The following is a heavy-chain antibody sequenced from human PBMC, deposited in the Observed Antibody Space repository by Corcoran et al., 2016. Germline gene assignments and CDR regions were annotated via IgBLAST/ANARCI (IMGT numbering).Heavy chain of an antibody. CDR2: IKSKTDGGTT. CDR1: GFTFSNAW. V-gene: IGHV3-15*01. J-gene: IGHJ3*02. D-gene: IGHD5-18*01. CDR3: VTEGHGFGYHSFDI. Sequence: EVQLVESGGGLVKPGGSLRLSCAASGFTFSNAWMSWVRQAPGKGLEWVGRIKSKTDGGTTAYAAPVKGRFTISRDDSKTTLYLQMNSLKTADTAVYYCVTEGHGFGYHSFDIWGQGTMVTVSS.